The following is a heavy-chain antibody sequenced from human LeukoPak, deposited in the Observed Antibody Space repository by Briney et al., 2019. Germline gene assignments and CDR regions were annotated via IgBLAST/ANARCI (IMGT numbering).Heavy chain of an antibody. CDR2: INTDGSST. V-gene: IGHV3-74*01. Sequence: GGSLRLSCAASGFTFSSYWMPWVRQAPGKGQVWVSRINTDGSSTSYADSVKGRFAISRDNAKNSLYLEMNSLRAEDTALYYCAKPHSTSPNWFDSWGQGTLVTVSS. D-gene: IGHD6-13*01. CDR3: AKPHSTSPNWFDS. J-gene: IGHJ5*01. CDR1: GFTFSSYW.